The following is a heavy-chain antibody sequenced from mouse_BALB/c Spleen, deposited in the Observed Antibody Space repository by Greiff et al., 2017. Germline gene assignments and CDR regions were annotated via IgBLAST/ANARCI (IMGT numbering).Heavy chain of an antibody. Sequence: EVKLVESGGGLVQPGGSRKLSCAASGFTFSSFGMHWVRQAPEKGLEWVAYISSGSSTIYYADTVKGRFTISRDNPKNTLFLQMTSLWSEDTAMYYCARDDYPAWFAYWGQGTLVTVSA. CDR3: ARDDYPAWFAY. D-gene: IGHD2-4*01. CDR2: ISSGSSTI. CDR1: GFTFSSFG. V-gene: IGHV5-17*02. J-gene: IGHJ3*01.